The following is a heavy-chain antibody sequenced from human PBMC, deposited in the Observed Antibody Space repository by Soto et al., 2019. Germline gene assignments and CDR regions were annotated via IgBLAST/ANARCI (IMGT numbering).Heavy chain of an antibody. D-gene: IGHD3-10*01. CDR1: GYTFTSYG. CDR3: AGGGALWFGELVSEFDY. CDR2: ISAYNGNT. V-gene: IGHV1-18*01. Sequence: QVQLVQSGAEVKKPGASVKVSCKASGYTFTSYGISWVRQAPGQGLEWMGWISAYNGNTNYAQKVQGRDTMTTDTPTSTAYMQQRSLRSDAAAVYYCAGGGALWFGELVSEFDYWGQGTLVTVSS. J-gene: IGHJ4*02.